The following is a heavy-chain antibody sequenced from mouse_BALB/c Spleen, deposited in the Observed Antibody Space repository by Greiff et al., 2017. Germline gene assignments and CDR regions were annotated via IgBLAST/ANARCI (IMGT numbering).Heavy chain of an antibody. CDR3: ARDRHYDGYYPDV. CDR1: GFTFSSYA. J-gene: IGHJ1*01. V-gene: IGHV5-9-4*01. CDR2: ISSGGSYT. Sequence: EVKLVESGGGLVKHGGSLKLSCAASGFTFSSYAMSWVRQSPEKRLEWVAEISSGGSYTYYPDTVTGRFTISRDNAKNTLYLEMSSLRSEDTAMYYCARDRHYDGYYPDVWGAGTTVTVSS. D-gene: IGHD2-3*01.